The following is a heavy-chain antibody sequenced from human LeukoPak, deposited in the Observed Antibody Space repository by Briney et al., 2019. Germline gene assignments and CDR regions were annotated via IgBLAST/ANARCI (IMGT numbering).Heavy chain of an antibody. CDR1: GYTFTSYD. D-gene: IGHD6-19*01. CDR3: ARNGWLGYYYYGMDV. Sequence: ASVKVSCKASGYTFTSYDINWVRQATGQGPEWMGWMNPNSGNTGYAQKFQGRVTMTRNTSISTAYMELSSLRSEDTAVYYCARNGWLGYYYYGMDVWGQGTTVTVSS. J-gene: IGHJ6*02. CDR2: MNPNSGNT. V-gene: IGHV1-8*01.